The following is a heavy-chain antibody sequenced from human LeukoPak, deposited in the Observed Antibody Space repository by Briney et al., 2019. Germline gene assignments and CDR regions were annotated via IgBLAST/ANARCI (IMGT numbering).Heavy chain of an antibody. CDR3: VKEQRIRHCGDGVCMEGYYFDY. D-gene: IGHD2-21*01. CDR2: LSRGGGTT. CDR1: GFNFNMFA. V-gene: IGHV3-23*01. J-gene: IGHJ4*02. Sequence: GGSLRLSCSGTGFNFNMFAIHWVRQAPGKGLEWVSGLSRGGGTTNYADSVKGRFTISRDSSKKMVFLQMNSLKSEDTALYYCVKEQRIRHCGDGVCMEGYYFDYWGQGTPVTVSS.